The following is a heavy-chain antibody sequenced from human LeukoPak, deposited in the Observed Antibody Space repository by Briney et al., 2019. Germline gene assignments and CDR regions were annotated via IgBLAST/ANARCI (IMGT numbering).Heavy chain of an antibody. CDR2: IIPILGIA. D-gene: IGHD3-16*01. CDR1: GGTFSSYA. V-gene: IGHV1-69*04. J-gene: IGHJ4*02. CDR3: AREGALYSDYFDY. Sequence: ASVKVSCKASGGTFSSYAISWVRQAPGQGLEWMGRIIPILGIANYAQKFQGRVTITAGKSTSTAYMELSSLRSEDTAVYYCAREGALYSDYFDYWGQGTLVTVSS.